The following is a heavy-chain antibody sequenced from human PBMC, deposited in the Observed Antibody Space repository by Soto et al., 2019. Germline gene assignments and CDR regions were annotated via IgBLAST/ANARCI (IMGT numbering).Heavy chain of an antibody. CDR2: IWYDGSNK. D-gene: IGHD2-2*01. Sequence: SLRLSCAAPGFTFSSYGMHWVRQAPGKGLEWVAVIWYDGSNKYYADSVKGRFTISRDNSKNTLYLQMNSLRAEDTAVYYCARDTCSSTSCYSDYWGQGTLVTVSS. CDR1: GFTFSSYG. J-gene: IGHJ4*02. V-gene: IGHV3-33*01. CDR3: ARDTCSSTSCYSDY.